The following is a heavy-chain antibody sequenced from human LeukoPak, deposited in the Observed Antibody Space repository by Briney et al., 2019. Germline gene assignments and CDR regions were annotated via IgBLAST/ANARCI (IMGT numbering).Heavy chain of an antibody. CDR3: AREMLTVGARSTGFDY. D-gene: IGHD1-26*01. Sequence: GGSLRLSCVGSGFTFSYYEMNWVRQTPGKGLEWISYISSSGGAIYYADSVKGRFTISRDNAKNSLYLQINSLRAEDTAVYYCAREMLTVGARSTGFDYWGQGTLVTVSS. CDR1: GFTFSYYE. J-gene: IGHJ4*02. V-gene: IGHV3-48*03. CDR2: ISSSGGAI.